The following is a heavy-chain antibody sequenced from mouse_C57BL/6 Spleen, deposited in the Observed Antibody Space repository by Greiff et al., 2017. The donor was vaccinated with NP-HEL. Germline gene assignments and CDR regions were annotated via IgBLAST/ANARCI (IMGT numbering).Heavy chain of an antibody. V-gene: IGHV1-64*01. CDR2: IHPNSGST. J-gene: IGHJ1*03. Sequence: QVQLQQPGAELVKPGASVKLSCKASGYTFTSYWMHWVKQRPGQGLEWIGMIHPNSGSTNYNEKFKSKATLTVDKSSSTAYMQLSSLTSEDSAVYYCARSPPPRGYFDVWGTGTTVTVSS. CDR3: ARSPPPRGYFDV. CDR1: GYTFTSYW.